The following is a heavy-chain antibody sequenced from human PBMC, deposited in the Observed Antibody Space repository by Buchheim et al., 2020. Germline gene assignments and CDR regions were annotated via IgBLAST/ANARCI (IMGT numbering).Heavy chain of an antibody. CDR3: ARHKGRVLPAAIAY. D-gene: IGHD2-2*01. V-gene: IGHV4-59*08. CDR2: IYYSGST. J-gene: IGHJ4*02. Sequence: QVQLQQWGAGLLKPSETLSLTCTVSGGFISNYFWSWIRQPPGKGLEWIGYIYYSGSTNYNPSLKSRVTISLDTSKNQFSLKLSSVTVADTAVYYCARHKGRVLPAAIAYWGRGTL. CDR1: GGFISNYF.